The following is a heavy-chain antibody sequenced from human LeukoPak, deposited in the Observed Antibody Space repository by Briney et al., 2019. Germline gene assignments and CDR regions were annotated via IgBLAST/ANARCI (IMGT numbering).Heavy chain of an antibody. D-gene: IGHD2-15*01. CDR2: IYYSGST. Sequence: SETLSLTCTVSNGSISSYYWSWIRQPPGKGLEWIGFIYYSGSTNYNPSLKSRVTISVDTSKNQYSLKLTSVTAADMAMYYCARSCGGGSCNHFYYGMDVWGQGTTVTVSS. CDR3: ARSCGGGSCNHFYYGMDV. CDR1: NGSISSYY. J-gene: IGHJ6*02. V-gene: IGHV4-59*08.